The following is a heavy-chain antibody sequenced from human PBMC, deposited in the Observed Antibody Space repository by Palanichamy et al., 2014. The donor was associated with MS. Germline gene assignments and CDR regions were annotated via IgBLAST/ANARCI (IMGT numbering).Heavy chain of an antibody. Sequence: EVQLVESGGGLVQPGGSLRLSCAASGFTFSSYWMQWVRQAPRKGLVWVSRVNPDESITTYADSVKGRFTISRDNAKNTLYLQINSLRAEDTAVYFCARDYYTSGWLTPLLGYWGQGILVTVSS. CDR2: VNPDESIT. CDR1: GFTFSSYW. J-gene: IGHJ4*02. V-gene: IGHV3-74*01. CDR3: ARDYYTSGWLTPLLGY. D-gene: IGHD6-19*01.